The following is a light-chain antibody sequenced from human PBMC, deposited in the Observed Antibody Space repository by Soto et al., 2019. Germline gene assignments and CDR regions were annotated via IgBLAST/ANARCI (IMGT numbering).Light chain of an antibody. CDR3: SSYTIRNSWV. V-gene: IGLV2-14*01. Sequence: QSALTQPASVSGSPGQSITISCTGTSSDVGGYNYVSWYQQHPGKAPKLMIYEVTNRPSGVSYRFSASKSGNTASLTISGLQPEDEADYYCSSYTIRNSWVFGGGTKVTVL. J-gene: IGLJ3*02. CDR1: SSDVGGYNY. CDR2: EVT.